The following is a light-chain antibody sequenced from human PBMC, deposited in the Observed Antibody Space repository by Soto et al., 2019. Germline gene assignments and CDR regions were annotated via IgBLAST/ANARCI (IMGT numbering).Light chain of an antibody. CDR3: QQYGYLVT. CDR1: QSITNNY. J-gene: IGKJ4*01. V-gene: IGKV3-20*01. CDR2: GAS. Sequence: EIVLTQSPGTLSLSPGERAALSGRASQSITNNYLAWYQQKPGRAHRLLIYGASSRATGIPDRFSGSGSGTDFTLTISRLEPEDFAMYYCQQYGYLVTFGGGTKVDI.